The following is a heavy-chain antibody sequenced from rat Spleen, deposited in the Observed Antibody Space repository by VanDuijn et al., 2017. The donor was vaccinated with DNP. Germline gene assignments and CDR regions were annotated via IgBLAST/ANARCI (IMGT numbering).Heavy chain of an antibody. CDR3: ARHVLPLRVWDY. CDR2: ISYDGGRT. Sequence: EVQLVESGGGLVQPGRSLKLSCAASGFTSSDYYMAWVRQAPTKGLEWVAYISYDGGRTYNGDSVKGRFTISRDIAKNTLYLQMNSLRSEDTATYYCARHVLPLRVWDYWGQGVMVTVSS. J-gene: IGHJ2*01. D-gene: IGHD1-4*01. CDR1: GFTSSDYY. V-gene: IGHV5-22*01.